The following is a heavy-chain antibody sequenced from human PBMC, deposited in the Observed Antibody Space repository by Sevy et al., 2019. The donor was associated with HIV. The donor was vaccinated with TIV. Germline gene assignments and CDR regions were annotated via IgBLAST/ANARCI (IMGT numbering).Heavy chain of an antibody. J-gene: IGHJ4*02. CDR2: INPDSGGP. CDR3: VRDDRDGYFEY. V-gene: IGHV1-2*02. CDR1: GYTFTGYY. Sequence: ASLKVSCKASGYTFTGYYMHWVRQAPGQGLQWMGWINPDSGGPNYAPKFQGRVTLTRDTSISTAYMELSRLKSDDTAVYYCVRDDRDGYFEYWGQGTLVNVSS.